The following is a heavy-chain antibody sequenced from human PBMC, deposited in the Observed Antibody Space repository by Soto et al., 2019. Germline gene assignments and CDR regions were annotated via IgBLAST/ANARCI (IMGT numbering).Heavy chain of an antibody. CDR3: ARRRRDDYGDYYFDY. J-gene: IGHJ4*02. D-gene: IGHD4-17*01. Sequence: QITLKESGPTLVKPTQTLTLTCTFSGFSLSTSGVGVGWIRQPPGKALEWLALIYWNDDKRYSPSLKSRLTITKDTSKNQVVLTMTNMDPVHTATYYCARRRRDDYGDYYFDYWGQGTLVTVSS. CDR2: IYWNDDK. CDR1: GFSLSTSGVG. V-gene: IGHV2-5*01.